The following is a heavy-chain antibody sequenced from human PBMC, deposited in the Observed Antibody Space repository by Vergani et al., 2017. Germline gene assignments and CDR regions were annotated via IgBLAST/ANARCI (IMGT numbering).Heavy chain of an antibody. J-gene: IGHJ6*02. D-gene: IGHD4-11*01. Sequence: EVQLVESGGGLVKPGGSLRLSCAASGFTFSSYSMNWVRQAPGKGLEWVSAISGSGGSTYYADSVKGRFTISRDNSQNTLYLQMISLRADDTAVFYCAKDEATVTTLFYYYYGRDLWGQGTTVT. CDR3: AKDEATVTTLFYYYYGRDL. CDR1: GFTFSSYS. V-gene: IGHV3-23*04. CDR2: ISGSGGST.